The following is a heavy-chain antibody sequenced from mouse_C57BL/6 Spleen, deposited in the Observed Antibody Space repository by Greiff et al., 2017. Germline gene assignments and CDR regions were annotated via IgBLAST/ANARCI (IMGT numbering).Heavy chain of an antibody. V-gene: IGHV1-26*01. CDR2: INPNNGGT. CDR3: ARSGPYSYFDV. Sequence: VQLQQSGPELVKPGASVKISCKASGYTFTDYYMNWVKQSHGKSLEWIGDINPNNGGTSYNQKFKGKATLTVDKSSSTAYMELRSLTSEDSAVYYCARSGPYSYFDVWGTGTTVTVPS. J-gene: IGHJ1*03. CDR1: GYTFTDYY.